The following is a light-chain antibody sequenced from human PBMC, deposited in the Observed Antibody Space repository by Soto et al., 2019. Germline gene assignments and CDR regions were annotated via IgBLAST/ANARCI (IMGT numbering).Light chain of an antibody. CDR3: KQYGTSLT. CDR2: ATS. V-gene: IGKV3-20*01. J-gene: IGKJ5*01. Sequence: DIVLTQSPDTLSLSPGERATLSCGASQSVSSSYLAWYQQKPGQAPRLLMYATSSRATGIPDRFSGSGSGTDFTLTISGLEPEDFAVYYCKQYGTSLTFGQGTRLEIK. CDR1: QSVSSSY.